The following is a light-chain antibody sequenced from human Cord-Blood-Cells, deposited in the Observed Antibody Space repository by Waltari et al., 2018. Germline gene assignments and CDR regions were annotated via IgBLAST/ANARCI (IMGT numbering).Light chain of an antibody. CDR2: RNN. CDR1: GSNIGSNY. Sequence: QSVLTQPPSASGTPAQRVTIPCSGSGSNIGSNYVYWYQQLPGTAPKLLNYRNNKRPSAVPDRFTGSNSGSAASLAISGLRYEDGADYYCAAWDDSLSGRVFGGGTELTVL. CDR3: AAWDDSLSGRV. J-gene: IGLJ3*02. V-gene: IGLV1-47*01.